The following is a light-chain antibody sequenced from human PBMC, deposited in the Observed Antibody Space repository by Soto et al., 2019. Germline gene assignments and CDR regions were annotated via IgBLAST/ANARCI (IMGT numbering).Light chain of an antibody. J-gene: IGKJ3*01. Sequence: EIVLTQSPAILSLSPGERATFSCRASQSVSRNLDWYQHKPGQTPRLLIYDASNRATVIPVRFSGSGSGTDFTLIISSREPEEFAVYYCQQRSNGLSFGPGTKVDIK. CDR3: QQRSNGLS. CDR1: QSVSRN. CDR2: DAS. V-gene: IGKV3-11*01.